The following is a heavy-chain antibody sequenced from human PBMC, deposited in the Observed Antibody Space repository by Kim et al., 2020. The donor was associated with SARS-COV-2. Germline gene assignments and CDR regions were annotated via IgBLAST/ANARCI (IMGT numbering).Heavy chain of an antibody. CDR3: ARSESSWPNNYGMDV. Sequence: SVKVSCKASGGTFSSYAISWVRQAPGQGLEWMGGIIPIFGTANYAQKFQGRVTITADESTSTAYMELSSLRSEDTAVYYCARSESSWPNNYGMDVWGQGTTVTVSS. CDR2: IIPIFGTA. V-gene: IGHV1-69*13. D-gene: IGHD6-13*01. CDR1: GGTFSSYA. J-gene: IGHJ6*02.